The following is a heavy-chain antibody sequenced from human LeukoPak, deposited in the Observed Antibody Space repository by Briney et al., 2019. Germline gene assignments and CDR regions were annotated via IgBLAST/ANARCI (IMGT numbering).Heavy chain of an antibody. CDR3: ARDQIRYCSGGSCPSDY. D-gene: IGHD2-15*01. CDR2: ISYDGSNK. Sequence: GGSLRLSCAASGFTFSSYAMHWVRQAPGKGLEWVAVISYDGSNKYYADSVKGRFTISRDNSKNTLYLQMNSLRAEDTAVYYCARDQIRYCSGGSCPSDYWGQGTLVTVSS. CDR1: GFTFSSYA. J-gene: IGHJ4*02. V-gene: IGHV3-30-3*01.